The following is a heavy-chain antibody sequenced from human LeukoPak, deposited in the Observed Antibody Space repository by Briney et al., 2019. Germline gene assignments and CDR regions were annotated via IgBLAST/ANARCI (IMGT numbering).Heavy chain of an antibody. V-gene: IGHV5-51*01. CDR2: IYPGDSDT. D-gene: IGHD3-10*01. CDR1: GYSFTSYW. CDR3: ARGGHYYYGSASLDY. Sequence: KFGESLKISCKGSGYSFTSYWIGWVRQMPGKGLEWMGIIYPGDSDTRYSPSFQGQVTISADKSISTAYLQWSSLKASDTAMYYCARGGHYYYGSASLDYWGQGTLVTVSS. J-gene: IGHJ4*02.